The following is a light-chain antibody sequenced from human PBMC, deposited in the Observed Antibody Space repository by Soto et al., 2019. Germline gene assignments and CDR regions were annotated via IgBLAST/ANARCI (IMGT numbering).Light chain of an antibody. V-gene: IGLV1-44*01. Sequence: QSVLTQPPSASGSPGLRVTISCSGSNSNIGSRTVTWYQQLPGTAPKLLIFSNNQRPSGVPDRFSGSKSGTSASLAISGLQSGDEAHYYCAAWDGSLNAVVFGGGTQLTVL. J-gene: IGLJ2*01. CDR1: NSNIGSRT. CDR3: AAWDGSLNAVV. CDR2: SNN.